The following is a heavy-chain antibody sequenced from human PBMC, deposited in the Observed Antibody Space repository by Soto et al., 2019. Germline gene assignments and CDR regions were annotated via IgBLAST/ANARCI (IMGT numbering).Heavy chain of an antibody. CDR2: IIPIFGTA. D-gene: IGHD3-22*01. Sequence: QVQLVQSGAEVKKPGSSVKVSCKASGGTFSSYAISWVRQTPGQGLEWMGGIIPIFGTANYAQKFQGRVTIIADESTSTVYMELSSLRSEDTAMYYCARGWGYDSNDYYYAYWGQGTLVIVSS. J-gene: IGHJ4*02. CDR1: GGTFSSYA. V-gene: IGHV1-69*01. CDR3: ARGWGYDSNDYYYAY.